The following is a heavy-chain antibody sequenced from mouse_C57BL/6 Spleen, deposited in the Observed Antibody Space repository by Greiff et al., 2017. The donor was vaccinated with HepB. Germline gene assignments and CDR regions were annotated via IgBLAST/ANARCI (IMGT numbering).Heavy chain of an antibody. Sequence: QVQLQQSGPGLVQPSQSLSITCPVSGFSLTSYGVHWVRQSPGKGLEWLGVIWSGGSTDYNAVFISRLSISKDNSKSQVFFKMNRLQVDDTAIYYCARNRRWWYVDVWGTGTTVTVSS. J-gene: IGHJ1*03. CDR3: ARNRRWWYVDV. CDR1: GFSLTSYG. V-gene: IGHV2-2*01. CDR2: IWSGGST.